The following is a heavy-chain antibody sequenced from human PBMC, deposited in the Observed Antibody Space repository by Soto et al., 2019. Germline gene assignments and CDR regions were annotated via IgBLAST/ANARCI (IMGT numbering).Heavy chain of an antibody. D-gene: IGHD2-21*01. CDR2: ITTTADGGTT. J-gene: IGHJ4*02. CDR1: GFTFTRAW. Sequence: EVQLVESGGDLVRPGGSLTLSCATSGFTFTRAWMNWVRQAPGGGLEWIGRITTTADGGTTDFAAPVRGRFAISRDDSRNTLYLHMNSLKSDDTAVYYCTPLGHRRRLIDDYWGQGTLVTVSS. V-gene: IGHV3-15*01. CDR3: TPLGHRRRLIDDY.